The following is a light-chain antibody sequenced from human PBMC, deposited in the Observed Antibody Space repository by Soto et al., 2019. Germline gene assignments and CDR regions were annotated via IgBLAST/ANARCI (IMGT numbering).Light chain of an antibody. CDR2: DAS. J-gene: IGKJ4*01. CDR3: QQRSNWRWLT. Sequence: ENVLIQSPFTLSLSPGERATLSCRASQSISSSLAWYQQNPGQAPRLLIFDASNRATSIPVRFSGSGSGTDFTLTISSLEPDDFAVYYCQQRSNWRWLTFGGVTKADIK. V-gene: IGKV3-11*01. CDR1: QSISSS.